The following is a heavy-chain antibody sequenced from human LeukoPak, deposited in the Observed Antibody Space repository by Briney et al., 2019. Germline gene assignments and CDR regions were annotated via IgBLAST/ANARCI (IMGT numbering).Heavy chain of an antibody. Sequence: SETLSLTCTVSGGSISMGDYYWSWIRQPPGNGLEWFGYIYYSGSTYYNPSLKSRVTISVDTSKSQFSLKLSSVTAADTAVYYCARAGSDIVVVPAATKGYWYFDLWGRGTLVTVSS. J-gene: IGHJ2*01. CDR3: ARAGSDIVVVPAATKGYWYFDL. D-gene: IGHD2-2*01. V-gene: IGHV4-30-4*01. CDR2: IYYSGST. CDR1: GGSISMGDYY.